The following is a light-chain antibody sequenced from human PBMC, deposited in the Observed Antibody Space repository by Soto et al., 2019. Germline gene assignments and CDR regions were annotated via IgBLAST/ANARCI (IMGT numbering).Light chain of an antibody. Sequence: DIQMTQSPSTLSASVGDRVTITCRASQSISSWLAWHQQKPGKAPRLLIYKASNLESGVPSRFSGSGSGSEFTLTITSLQPDDSATYYCQQYNDNWTFGQGTKVEIK. CDR2: KAS. V-gene: IGKV1-5*03. J-gene: IGKJ1*01. CDR1: QSISSW. CDR3: QQYNDNWT.